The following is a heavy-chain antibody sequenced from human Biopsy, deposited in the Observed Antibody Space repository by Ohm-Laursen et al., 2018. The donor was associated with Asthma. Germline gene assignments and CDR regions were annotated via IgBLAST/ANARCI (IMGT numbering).Heavy chain of an antibody. J-gene: IGHJ3*02. Sequence: ASVKISCKASGYNFISFAIHWVRQAPGQRLEWMGWINAGNGNTKYSQKFQGRVSITRDTSASTAYMELRSLRSEDTAAYYCARTYYDFLTGQVKDAFGIWGQGTMVTVSS. CDR2: INAGNGNT. CDR3: ARTYYDFLTGQVKDAFGI. CDR1: GYNFISFA. V-gene: IGHV1-3*01. D-gene: IGHD3-9*01.